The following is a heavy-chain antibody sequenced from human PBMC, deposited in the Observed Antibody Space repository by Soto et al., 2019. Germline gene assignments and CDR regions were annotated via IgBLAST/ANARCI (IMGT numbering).Heavy chain of an antibody. CDR3: AREGYSSGWYNFDY. J-gene: IGHJ4*02. Sequence: VASVKVSCKASGYTFTSYAMHCVRQAPGQRLEWMGWINAGNGNTKYSQKFQGRVTITRDTSASTAYMELSSLRSEDTAVYYCAREGYSSGWYNFDYWGQGTLVTVSS. D-gene: IGHD6-19*01. V-gene: IGHV1-3*01. CDR1: GYTFTSYA. CDR2: INAGNGNT.